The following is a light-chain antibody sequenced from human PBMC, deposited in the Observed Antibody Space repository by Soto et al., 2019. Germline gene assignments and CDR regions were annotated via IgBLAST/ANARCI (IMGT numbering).Light chain of an antibody. CDR2: WTS. Sequence: DIVMTQSPDSLAVYLGERATINCKSSQLILYRTNNENALVWYQQKPGQPPKLLISWTSTRESGGPDRFSGRGSGTDFTLTISSLQAEPVAVYSFQQFYTTPAFGQGTRLEIK. CDR3: QQFYTTPA. J-gene: IGKJ5*01. V-gene: IGKV4-1*01. CDR1: QLILYRTNNENA.